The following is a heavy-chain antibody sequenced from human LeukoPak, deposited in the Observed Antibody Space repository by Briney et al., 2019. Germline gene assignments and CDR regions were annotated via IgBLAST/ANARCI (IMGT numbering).Heavy chain of an antibody. D-gene: IGHD3-10*01. CDR3: AAGSGSYYTNYFDY. CDR2: T. Sequence: SETLSLTCTVSGGSISSSSYYWGWIRQPPGKGLEWIGSTYYNPSLKSRVTISVDTSKNQFSLKLSSVTAADTAVYYCAAGSGSYYTNYFDYWGQGTLVTVSS. V-gene: IGHV4-39*01. J-gene: IGHJ4*02. CDR1: GGSISSSSYY.